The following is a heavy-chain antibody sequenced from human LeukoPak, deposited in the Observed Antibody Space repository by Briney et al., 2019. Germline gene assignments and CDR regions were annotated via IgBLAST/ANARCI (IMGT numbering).Heavy chain of an antibody. CDR2: IKQDESEK. V-gene: IGHV3-7*01. CDR1: GFTFSSYW. CDR3: ARDKIEGPTKLDY. Sequence: GRSLRLSCAASGFTFSSYWMSWVRQAPGKGLEWVANIKQDESEKYYVDSLKGRFTISRDNAKNSLYLQMNSLRAEDTAVYYCARDKIEGPTKLDYWGQGILVTVSS. J-gene: IGHJ4*02. D-gene: IGHD1-1*01.